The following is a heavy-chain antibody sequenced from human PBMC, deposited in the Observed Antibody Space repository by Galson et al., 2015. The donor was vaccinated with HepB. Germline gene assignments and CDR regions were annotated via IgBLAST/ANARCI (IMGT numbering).Heavy chain of an antibody. CDR2: ISGSGGST. D-gene: IGHD3-22*01. CDR1: GFTFSSYA. J-gene: IGHJ4*02. CDR3: AKEGHYYDSSGYIPLFDY. Sequence: SLRLSCAASGFTFSSYAMSWVRQAPGKGLEWVSAISGSGGSTYYADSVKGRFTISRDNSKNTLYLQMNSLRAEDTAVYYCAKEGHYYDSSGYIPLFDYWGQGTLVTVSS. V-gene: IGHV3-23*01.